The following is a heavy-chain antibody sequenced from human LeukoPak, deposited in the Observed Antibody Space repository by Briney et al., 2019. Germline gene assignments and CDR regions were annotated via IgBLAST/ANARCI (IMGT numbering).Heavy chain of an antibody. D-gene: IGHD3-22*01. CDR3: ARDRRIVGVGTFDI. CDR2: IYYSGST. J-gene: IGHJ3*02. Sequence: PSETLSLTCTVSGGSISSYYWSWIRQPPGEGLEWIGYIYYSGSTNYNPSLKSRVTISVDTSKNQFSLKLSSVTAADTAVYYCARDRRIVGVGTFDIWGQGTMVTVSS. CDR1: GGSISSYY. V-gene: IGHV4-59*01.